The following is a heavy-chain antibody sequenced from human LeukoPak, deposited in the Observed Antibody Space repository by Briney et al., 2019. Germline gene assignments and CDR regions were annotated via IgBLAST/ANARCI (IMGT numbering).Heavy chain of an antibody. Sequence: PGGSLRLSCAASGFTFSSYSMNWVRQAPGKGLEWVSYISSSSSTIYYADSVKGRFTISRDNAKNSLYLQMNSLRAEDTAVYYCARTVVPGDRGSSWEAFDIWGQGTMVTVFS. J-gene: IGHJ3*02. V-gene: IGHV3-48*01. CDR3: ARTVVPGDRGSSWEAFDI. CDR2: ISSSSSTI. D-gene: IGHD6-13*01. CDR1: GFTFSSYS.